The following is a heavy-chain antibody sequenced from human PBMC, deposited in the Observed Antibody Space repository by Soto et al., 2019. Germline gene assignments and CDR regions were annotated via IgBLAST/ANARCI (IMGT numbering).Heavy chain of an antibody. Sequence: GGSLRLSCAASGFSLGRFAMSWVRQARGPGLEWVSSISGGSNTYYANYVTDRFTISRDNSKNTLYLQMNSLTAGDTAVYYCAKRKTGLLWFGASGGLDVWGQGTTVTVS. D-gene: IGHD3-10*01. CDR1: GFSLGRFA. V-gene: IGHV3-23*01. CDR3: AKRKTGLLWFGASGGLDV. J-gene: IGHJ6*02. CDR2: ISGGSNT.